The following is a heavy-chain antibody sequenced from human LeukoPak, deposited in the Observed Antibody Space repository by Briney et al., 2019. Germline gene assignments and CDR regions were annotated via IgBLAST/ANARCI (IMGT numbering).Heavy chain of an antibody. Sequence: SETLSLTCAVYGGSFSGYYWSWIRQPPGKGLEWIGEINHSGSTNYNPSLKSRVTISVDTSKNQFSLKLSSVTAADTAVYYCARDNYASGSPPIWGQGTLVTVSS. CDR1: GGSFSGYY. D-gene: IGHD3-10*01. CDR3: ARDNYASGSPPI. V-gene: IGHV4-34*01. CDR2: INHSGST. J-gene: IGHJ4*02.